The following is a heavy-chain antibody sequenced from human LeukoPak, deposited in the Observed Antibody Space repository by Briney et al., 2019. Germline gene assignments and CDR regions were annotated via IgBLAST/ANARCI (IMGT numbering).Heavy chain of an antibody. V-gene: IGHV3-21*01. D-gene: IGHD3-3*01. Sequence: GGSLRLSCAASGFTFSSYSMNWVRQAPGKGLEWVSSISSSSSYIYYADSVKGRFTISRDNAKNSLYLQMNSLRAEDTAVYYCARDRGVNYDFWSGYYTGGYNWFDPWGQGTLVTVSS. CDR2: ISSSSSYI. J-gene: IGHJ5*02. CDR1: GFTFSSYS. CDR3: ARDRGVNYDFWSGYYTGGYNWFDP.